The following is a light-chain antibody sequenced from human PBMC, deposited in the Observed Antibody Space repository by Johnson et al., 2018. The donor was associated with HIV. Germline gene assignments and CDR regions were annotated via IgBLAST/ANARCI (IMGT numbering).Light chain of an antibody. Sequence: QSVLTQPPSVSAAPGQKVTISCSGSSCDIGNNYVSCHQQFPGTAPKLLIYDNIKRSSGIPDRISGSKSGTSATLGITGLHTGDEADYYCGTWDSSLRGGFFGTGTKVTVL. CDR3: GTWDSSLRGGF. V-gene: IGLV1-51*01. CDR1: SCDIGNNY. J-gene: IGLJ1*01. CDR2: DNI.